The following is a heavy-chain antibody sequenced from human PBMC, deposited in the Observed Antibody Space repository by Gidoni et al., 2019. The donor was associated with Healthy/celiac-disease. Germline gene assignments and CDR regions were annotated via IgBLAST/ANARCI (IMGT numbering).Heavy chain of an antibody. V-gene: IGHV3-23*01. CDR1: GFTFSSYA. Sequence: EVQLLESGGGLVQTGGSLRLSCAASGFTFSSYAMRWVRQAPGKGLEWVSAISGSGGSTYYADSVKGRFTISRDNSKNTLYLQMNSLRAEDTAVYYCAKDYLYCSSTSCYKGYGMDVWGQGTTVTVSS. D-gene: IGHD2-2*02. CDR2: ISGSGGST. CDR3: AKDYLYCSSTSCYKGYGMDV. J-gene: IGHJ6*02.